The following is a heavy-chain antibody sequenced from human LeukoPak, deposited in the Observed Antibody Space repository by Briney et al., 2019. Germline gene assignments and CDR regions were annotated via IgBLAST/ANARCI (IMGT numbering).Heavy chain of an antibody. Sequence: SETLSLTCALSGGSISGTPYYWGWIRQPPGKGLEWIGSIYYSGSTYYNPSLKSRLTISVDTSKNQFSLKLSSVTAADTAVYYCARASTIFGHFAYWGRGTLVTVSS. D-gene: IGHD3-3*01. CDR1: GGSISGTPYY. CDR2: IYYSGST. CDR3: ARASTIFGHFAY. V-gene: IGHV4-39*07. J-gene: IGHJ4*02.